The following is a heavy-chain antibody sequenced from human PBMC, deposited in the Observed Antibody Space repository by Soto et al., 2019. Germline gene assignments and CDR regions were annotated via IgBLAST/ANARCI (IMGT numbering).Heavy chain of an antibody. D-gene: IGHD2-2*01. CDR3: ARSQYKVPPFVY. Sequence: VASVKVSCKASGYTFTSYAMHWVRQAPGQRLEWMGWINAGNGNTKYSQKFQGRVTITRDTSASTAYMELSSLRSEDTAVYYCARSQYKVPPFVYWGQGTLVTVSS. CDR2: INAGNGNT. V-gene: IGHV1-3*01. CDR1: GYTFTSYA. J-gene: IGHJ4*02.